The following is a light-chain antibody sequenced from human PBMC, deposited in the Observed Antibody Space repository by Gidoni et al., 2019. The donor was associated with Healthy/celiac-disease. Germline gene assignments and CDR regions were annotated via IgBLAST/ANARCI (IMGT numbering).Light chain of an antibody. J-gene: IGLJ2*01. CDR2: QDH. V-gene: IGLV3-1*01. CDR3: QAWDSSVVV. CDR1: KLGVIY. Sequence: SYELTQPPSVSVSPGQTASITCSGDKLGVIYACWYQHKPGQSPVLVIYQDHKRPSGIPERFSGSNSGNTATLTISGTQAMDEADYYCQAWDSSVVVFGGGTKLTVL.